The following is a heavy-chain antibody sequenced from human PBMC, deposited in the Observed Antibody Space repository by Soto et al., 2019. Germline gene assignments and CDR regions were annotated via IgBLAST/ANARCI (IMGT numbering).Heavy chain of an antibody. D-gene: IGHD4-17*01. Sequence: QVQLVESGGGVVQPGRSLRLSCAASGFTFSSYAMPWVRQAPGKGLEWVAVISYDGSNKYYADSVKGRFTISRDNSKNTLYLQMNSLRAEETAVYYCARDSRYGDYSLGYWGQGTLVTVSS. CDR2: ISYDGSNK. V-gene: IGHV3-30-3*01. CDR1: GFTFSSYA. J-gene: IGHJ4*02. CDR3: ARDSRYGDYSLGY.